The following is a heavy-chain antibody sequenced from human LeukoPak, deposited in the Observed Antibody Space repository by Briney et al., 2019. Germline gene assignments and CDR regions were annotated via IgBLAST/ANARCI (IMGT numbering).Heavy chain of an antibody. CDR2: ISTSSTTT. D-gene: IGHD6-19*01. J-gene: IGHJ5*02. Sequence: GGSLRLSCAASGFTFSSYSVNWVRQAPGKGLEWVSYISTSSTTTMYADSVKGRFTISRDNAENSLYLQMNSLRAEDTGVYYCARDTESSYNWFDPWGRGTLVTVSS. CDR3: ARDTESSYNWFDP. V-gene: IGHV3-48*01. CDR1: GFTFSSYS.